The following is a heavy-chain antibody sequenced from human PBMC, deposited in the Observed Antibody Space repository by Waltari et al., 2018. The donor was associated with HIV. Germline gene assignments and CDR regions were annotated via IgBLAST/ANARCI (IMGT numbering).Heavy chain of an antibody. Sequence: QVQLQQWGAGLWKPSETLSLTCAVYGGSFSGYYWSWIRQPPGKGPEWIGEINHSGSTNYNPSLKSRVTISVDTSKNQFSLKLSSVTAADTAVYYCARGYSSGWSTTRRGWDFDYWGQGTLVTVSS. CDR2: INHSGST. J-gene: IGHJ4*02. CDR3: ARGYSSGWSTTRRGWDFDY. D-gene: IGHD6-19*01. CDR1: GGSFSGYY. V-gene: IGHV4-34*01.